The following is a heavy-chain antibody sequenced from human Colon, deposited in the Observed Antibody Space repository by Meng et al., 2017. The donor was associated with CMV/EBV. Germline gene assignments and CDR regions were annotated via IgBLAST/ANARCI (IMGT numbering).Heavy chain of an antibody. CDR3: ARRGYYRSTPNWYFDV. CDR2: LYPGDSDT. Sequence: GYSFTPYWIGLVRQMPRKGLEWMGILYPGDSDTRYNPSFQGQVTISADKSINTAYLQWSSLKASDTAMYFCARRGYYRSTPNWYFDVWGRGTLVTVSS. CDR1: GYSFTPYW. V-gene: IGHV5-51*01. J-gene: IGHJ2*01. D-gene: IGHD2-2*01.